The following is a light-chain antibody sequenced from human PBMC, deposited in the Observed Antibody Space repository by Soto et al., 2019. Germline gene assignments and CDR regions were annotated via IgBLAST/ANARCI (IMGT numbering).Light chain of an antibody. Sequence: QAVVTQEPSLTVSPGGTVTLTCGSSSGSVTSSHWPYWVQQRPGQAPRTLIYDTTNRHSWTPARFSGSLLGGKAALTLSGAQPEDEAVYYCFITPTFGWVFGGGTKLTVL. J-gene: IGLJ3*02. CDR3: FITPTFGWV. CDR1: SGSVTSSHW. V-gene: IGLV7-46*01. CDR2: DTT.